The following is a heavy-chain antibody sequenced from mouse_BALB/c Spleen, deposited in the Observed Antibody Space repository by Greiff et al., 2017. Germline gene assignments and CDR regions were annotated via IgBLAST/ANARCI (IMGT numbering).Heavy chain of an antibody. CDR3: AREGYGTPWFAY. CDR1: GFTFTDYY. J-gene: IGHJ3*01. CDR2: IRNKANGYTT. D-gene: IGHD2-10*02. Sequence: EVQGVESGGGLVQPGGSLRLSCATSGFTFTDYYMSWVRQPPGKALEWLGFIRNKANGYTTEYSASVKGRFTISRDNSQSILYLQMNTLRAEDSATYYCAREGYGTPWFAYWGQGTLVTVSA. V-gene: IGHV7-3*02.